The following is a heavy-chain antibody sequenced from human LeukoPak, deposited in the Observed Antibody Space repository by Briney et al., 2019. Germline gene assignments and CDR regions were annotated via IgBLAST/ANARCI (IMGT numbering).Heavy chain of an antibody. V-gene: IGHV1-69*05. D-gene: IGHD3-22*01. CDR3: ARGGYCDSSGYYFLEDAFDI. CDR2: IIPIFGTA. J-gene: IGHJ3*02. CDR1: GGTFSSYA. Sequence: SVKVSCKASGGTFSSYAISWVRQAPGQGLEWMGGIIPIFGTANYAQKFQGRVTITTDESTSTAYMELSSLRSEDTAVYYCARGGYCDSSGYYFLEDAFDIWGQGTMVTVSS.